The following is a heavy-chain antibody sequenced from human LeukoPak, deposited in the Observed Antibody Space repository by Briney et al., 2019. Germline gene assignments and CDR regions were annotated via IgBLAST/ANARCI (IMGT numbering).Heavy chain of an antibody. CDR3: ARDRGAVAGSYSY. CDR2: ISGSGGST. CDR1: GFTFSNYA. D-gene: IGHD6-19*01. V-gene: IGHV3-23*01. J-gene: IGHJ4*02. Sequence: GGSLRLSCAASGFTFSNYALSWVRQAPGKGLEWVSDISGSGGSTYYADSVKGRFTISRDNSKNTMYLQMNSLRAEDTAEYYCARDRGAVAGSYSYWGQGTLVTVSS.